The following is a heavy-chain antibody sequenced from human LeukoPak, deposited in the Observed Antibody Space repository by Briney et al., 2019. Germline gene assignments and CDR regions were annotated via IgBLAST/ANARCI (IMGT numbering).Heavy chain of an antibody. CDR2: ISGSGGST. V-gene: IGHV3-23*01. J-gene: IGHJ3*02. D-gene: IGHD6-13*01. Sequence: GGSLRLSCAASGFTFTMFGMNWVRQAPGKGLEWVSAISGSGGSTYYADSVKGRFTISRDNSKNTLYLQMNSLRAEDTAVYYCANICRHPGIAAEEGTFDIWGQGTMVTVSS. CDR3: ANICRHPGIAAEEGTFDI. CDR1: GFTFTMFG.